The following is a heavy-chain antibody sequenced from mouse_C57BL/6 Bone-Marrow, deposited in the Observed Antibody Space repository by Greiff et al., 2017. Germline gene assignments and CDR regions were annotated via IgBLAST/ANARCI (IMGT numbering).Heavy chain of an antibody. CDR1: GYTFTDYE. V-gene: IGHV1-15*01. CDR2: IDPETGGT. CDR3: TRVNTTVAPYYFDY. J-gene: IGHJ2*01. Sequence: QVQLQQSGAELVRPGASVTLSCKASGYTFTDYEMHWVKQTPVHGLEWLGAIDPETGGTAYNQKFKGKAILTADKSSSTAYMELRRLTSEDSAVYYCTRVNTTVAPYYFDYWGQGTTLTVSS. D-gene: IGHD1-1*01.